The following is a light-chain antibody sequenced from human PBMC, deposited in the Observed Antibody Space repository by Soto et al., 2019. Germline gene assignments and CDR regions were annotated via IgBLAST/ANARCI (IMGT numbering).Light chain of an antibody. CDR3: QQYNSYSGYT. Sequence: DIQMTQSPSTLSASVGDRVTITCRASQSISSWLAWYQQKPGKATTLLVYKASSLESGVPSRFSGSRSGTEFTLTISSLQPDDFATYYCQQYNSYSGYTCGQGTKLESK. CDR1: QSISSW. J-gene: IGKJ2*01. CDR2: KAS. V-gene: IGKV1-5*03.